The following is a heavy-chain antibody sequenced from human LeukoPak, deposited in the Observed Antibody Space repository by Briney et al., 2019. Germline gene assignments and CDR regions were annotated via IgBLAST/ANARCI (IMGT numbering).Heavy chain of an antibody. Sequence: ASVKVSCKASGYTLTSYDINWVRQATGQGLEWMGWVNPNSGYAGSAQKFQGRITMTRDTSMSTAYMGLSSLRSEDTAVYYCARGNRLYSSSWYSLAFDIWGQGTMVTVSS. V-gene: IGHV1-8*01. CDR1: GYTLTSYD. J-gene: IGHJ3*02. CDR3: ARGNRLYSSSWYSLAFDI. CDR2: VNPNSGYA. D-gene: IGHD6-13*01.